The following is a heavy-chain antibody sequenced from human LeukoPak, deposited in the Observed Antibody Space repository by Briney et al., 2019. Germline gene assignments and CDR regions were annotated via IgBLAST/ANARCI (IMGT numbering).Heavy chain of an antibody. CDR1: GGSISSYY. V-gene: IGHV4-4*07. Sequence: SETLSLTCTVSGGSISSYYWSWIRQPAGKGLEWIGRIYTSGSTNYNPSLKSRVTMSVDTSKNQFSLKLSSVTAADTAVYYCARSFCSSTSCYDYYYYYYMDVWGKGTTVTVSS. J-gene: IGHJ6*03. CDR2: IYTSGST. CDR3: ARSFCSSTSCYDYYYYYYMDV. D-gene: IGHD2-2*01.